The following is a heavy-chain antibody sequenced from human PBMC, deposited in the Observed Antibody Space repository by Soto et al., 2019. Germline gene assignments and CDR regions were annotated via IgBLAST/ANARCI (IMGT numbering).Heavy chain of an antibody. CDR2: INAGSGNT. Sequence: QVQLVQSGAEVKKPGASVKVSCTASGYTFTHYAINWVRHAPGQRLEWMGFINAGSGNTKYSQTFQGRLTFTKDTSASTAYTELSSLSCDDMAIYNGATCLAADGAWGQGTLVTVSS. CDR3: ATCLAADGA. D-gene: IGHD6-13*01. V-gene: IGHV1-3*01. J-gene: IGHJ5*02. CDR1: GYTFTHYA.